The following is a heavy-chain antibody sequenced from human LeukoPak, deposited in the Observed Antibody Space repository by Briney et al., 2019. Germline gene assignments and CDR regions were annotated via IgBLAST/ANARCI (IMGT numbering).Heavy chain of an antibody. V-gene: IGHV4-38-2*01. D-gene: IGHD3-3*01. J-gene: IGHJ5*02. CDR2: IYHSGST. CDR3: ARHGDYDFWSGFNWFDP. CDR1: GYSISSGYY. Sequence: SETLSLTCAVSGYSISSGYYWGWIRQPPGKGLEWIGSIYHSGSTYYNPSLKSRVTISVDTSKNQFSLKLSSVTAADTAVYYCARHGDYDFWSGFNWFDPWGQGTLVTVSS.